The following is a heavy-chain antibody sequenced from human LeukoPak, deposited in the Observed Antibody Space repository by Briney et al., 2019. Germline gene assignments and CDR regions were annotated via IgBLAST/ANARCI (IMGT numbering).Heavy chain of an antibody. CDR1: GYTFTAYY. J-gene: IGHJ4*02. D-gene: IGHD3-16*02. CDR3: ARGTPGSYLGY. Sequence: GASVKVSCKASGYTFTAYYLHWVRQAPGQGLEWMGWINPNSGGTNYAQKFKGWVTLTRDTSINTTYMELSRLASDVMAVYFCARGTPGSYLGYWGQGTLVTVSS. CDR2: INPNSGGT. V-gene: IGHV1-2*04.